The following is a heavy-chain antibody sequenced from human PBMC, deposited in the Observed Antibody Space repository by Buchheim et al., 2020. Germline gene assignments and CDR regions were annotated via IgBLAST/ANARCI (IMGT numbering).Heavy chain of an antibody. CDR2: ISGSGGST. D-gene: IGHD3-3*01. V-gene: IGHV3-23*01. J-gene: IGHJ6*03. CDR1: GFTFSSYA. CDR3: AKDGTPPYGTIFGVVIYYMDV. Sequence: EVQLLESGGGLVQPGGSLRLSCAASGFTFSSYAMSWVRQAPGKGLEWVSAISGSGGSTYYADSVKGRFTISRDNSKTTRYLQMNSLRAEDTAVYYCAKDGTPPYGTIFGVVIYYMDVWGKGTT.